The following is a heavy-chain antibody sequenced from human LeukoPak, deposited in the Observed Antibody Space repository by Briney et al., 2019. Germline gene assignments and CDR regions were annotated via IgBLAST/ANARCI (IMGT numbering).Heavy chain of an antibody. CDR2: INHSGST. V-gene: IGHV4-34*01. D-gene: IGHD3-9*01. Sequence: SETLSLTCAVYGGSFSGYYWSWIRQPPGKGLEWIGEINHSGSTNYNPSLKSRVTISVDTSKNQFSLKLSSVTAADTAVYYCARAVDDILTGYYSSNWFDPWGQGTLVTVSS. CDR3: ARAVDDILTGYYSSNWFDP. CDR1: GGSFSGYY. J-gene: IGHJ5*02.